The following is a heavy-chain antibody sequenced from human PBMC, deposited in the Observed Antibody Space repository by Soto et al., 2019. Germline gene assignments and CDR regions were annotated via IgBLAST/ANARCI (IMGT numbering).Heavy chain of an antibody. CDR1: GFSLNTSGMC. V-gene: IGHV2-70*11. D-gene: IGHD1-20*01. J-gene: IGHJ4*02. CDR2: IDWDDDK. CDR3: ARTNYNWRGFDY. Sequence: ATPAELGNPARSLTMNCTFSGFSLNTSGMCVSWIRQPPGKALEWLARIDWDDDKYYSTSLKTRLTISKDNFKNQVVLTMTNMDPVDTATYYCARTNYNWRGFDYWGQGTLVTVSS.